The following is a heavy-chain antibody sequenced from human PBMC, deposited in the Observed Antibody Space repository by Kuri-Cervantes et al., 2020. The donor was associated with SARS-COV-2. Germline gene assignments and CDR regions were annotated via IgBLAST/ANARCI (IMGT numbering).Heavy chain of an antibody. D-gene: IGHD2-2*02. CDR2: ISSSGST. J-gene: IGHJ3*02. Sequence: ESLKISCTVSGGSINSYYWNWIRQPPGKGLEWIGYISSSGSTNYNPSLKSRVAMSVDTSKNQFSLRLKSVTAADTAVYYCARESTYTFDIWGQGTLVTVSS. CDR1: GGSINSYY. CDR3: ARESTYTFDI. V-gene: IGHV4-59*01.